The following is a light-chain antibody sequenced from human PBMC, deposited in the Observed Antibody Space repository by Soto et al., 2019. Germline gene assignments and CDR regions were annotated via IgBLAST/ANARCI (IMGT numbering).Light chain of an antibody. J-gene: IGKJ1*01. Sequence: DIQMTQSPSTLSASVGDRVTITCRASQSISSWLAWYQQKPGKAPKLLIYKASSLESGVPSRFSGSGPGTEFTLTISSLQPDDFATYYCQQYNSPWTFGQGTKVEIK. CDR2: KAS. CDR1: QSISSW. V-gene: IGKV1-5*03. CDR3: QQYNSPWT.